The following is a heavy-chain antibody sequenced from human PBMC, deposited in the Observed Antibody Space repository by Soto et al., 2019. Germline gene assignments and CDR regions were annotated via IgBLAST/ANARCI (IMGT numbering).Heavy chain of an antibody. V-gene: IGHV1-58*02. CDR3: AALTDQGFFDY. Sequence: SVKVSCKASGYTFTSYDINWVRQATGQGLEWMGWIVVGSGNTNYAQKFQERVTITRDMSTSTAYMELSSLRSEDTAVYYCAALTDQGFFDYWGQGTLVTVSS. CDR1: GYTFTSYD. CDR2: IVVGSGNT. D-gene: IGHD2-21*02. J-gene: IGHJ4*02.